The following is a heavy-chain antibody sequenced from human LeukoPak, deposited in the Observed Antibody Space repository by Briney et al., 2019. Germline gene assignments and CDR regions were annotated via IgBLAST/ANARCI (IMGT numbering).Heavy chain of an antibody. V-gene: IGHV4-39*07. CDR3: AREEGSWQQWLVRGYYYYYMDV. CDR1: GGSISIRSYY. CDR2: IYYSGST. D-gene: IGHD6-19*01. Sequence: PSETLSLTCTVSGGSISIRSYYWGWIRQPPGKGLEWIGSIYYSGSTYYNPSLKSRVTMSVDTSKNQFSLKLSSVTAADTAVYYCAREEGSWQQWLVRGYYYYYMDVWGKGTTVTVSS. J-gene: IGHJ6*03.